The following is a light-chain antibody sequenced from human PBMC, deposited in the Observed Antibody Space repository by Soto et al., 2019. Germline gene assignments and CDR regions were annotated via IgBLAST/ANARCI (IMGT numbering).Light chain of an antibody. CDR3: QTWGTDNQV. J-gene: IGLJ2*01. V-gene: IGLV4-69*01. CDR2: LNSDGTH. Sequence: QPVLTQSPSDSASLGASVKLTCTLSSGHINYAIAWHQQQPEKGPRYLMTLNSDGTHTRGDGIPDRFSGSSSGAERYLTISSLQSDDEADYYCQTWGTDNQVFGGGTKLTVL. CDR1: SGHINYA.